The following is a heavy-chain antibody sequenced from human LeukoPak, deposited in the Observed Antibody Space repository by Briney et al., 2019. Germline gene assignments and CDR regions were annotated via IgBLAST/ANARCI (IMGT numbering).Heavy chain of an antibody. CDR1: GGSFSGYY. D-gene: IGHD6-6*01. CDR3: ARRRQYDSSLFWNFDL. CDR2: INHSGST. Sequence: SETLSLTCAVYGGSFSGYYWSWIRQSPGKGLEWLGEINHSGSTNYNPSLKSRVTISVDPSKNQFSLKLSSVTAADTAVYYCARRRQYDSSLFWNFDLWGRGTLVTVSS. J-gene: IGHJ2*01. V-gene: IGHV4-34*01.